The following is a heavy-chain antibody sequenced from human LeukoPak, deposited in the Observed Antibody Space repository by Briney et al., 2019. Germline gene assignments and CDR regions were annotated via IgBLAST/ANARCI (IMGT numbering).Heavy chain of an antibody. CDR2: INPSGGST. CDR3: ARDPCSRTSCYGEDWFDP. Sequence: ASVKVSCKASGYTFTSYYMHWVRQAPGQGLGWMGIINPSGGSTSDAQKFQGRVTMTRDMCTSTVYMELSSLRSEDTAVYYCARDPCSRTSCYGEDWFDPWGQGTLVTVSS. CDR1: GYTFTSYY. D-gene: IGHD2-2*01. V-gene: IGHV1-46*01. J-gene: IGHJ5*02.